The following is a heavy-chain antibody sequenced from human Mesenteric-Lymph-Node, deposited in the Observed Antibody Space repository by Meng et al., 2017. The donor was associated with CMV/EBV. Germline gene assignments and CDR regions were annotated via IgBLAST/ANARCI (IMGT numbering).Heavy chain of an antibody. Sequence: GSLRLSCTVSGGSISSYYWSWIRQPPGKGLEWIGYIYYSGSTNYNPSLKSRVTISVDTSKNQFSLKLSSVTATDTAVYYCASRAYGGAADWGQGTLVTVSS. CDR2: IYYSGST. D-gene: IGHD2-21*01. J-gene: IGHJ4*02. V-gene: IGHV4-59*08. CDR1: GGSISSYY. CDR3: ASRAYGGAAD.